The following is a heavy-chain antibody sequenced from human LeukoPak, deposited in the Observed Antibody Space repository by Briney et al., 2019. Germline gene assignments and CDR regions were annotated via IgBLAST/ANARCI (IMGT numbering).Heavy chain of an antibody. CDR3: ARLRGHYGSGSYPPYYFDY. V-gene: IGHV4-38-2*02. J-gene: IGHJ4*02. CDR1: GYSISSGYY. D-gene: IGHD3-10*01. Sequence: SETLSLTCSVSGYSISSGYYWGWIRQSPEKGLQWIGAIYHSGDAYYSPSLNSRITLSVDTSKNQLSLKLSSVTAADTAMYYCARLRGHYGSGSYPPYYFDYWGQGTLVTVSS. CDR2: IYHSGDA.